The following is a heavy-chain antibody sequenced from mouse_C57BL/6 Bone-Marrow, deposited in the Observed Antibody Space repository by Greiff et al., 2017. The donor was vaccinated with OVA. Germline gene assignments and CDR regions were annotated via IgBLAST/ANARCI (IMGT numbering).Heavy chain of an antibody. J-gene: IGHJ1*03. D-gene: IGHD2-5*01. CDR2: INPNHGGT. Sequence: VQLQQSGPELVKPGASVKISCKASGYTFTDYYMNWVKQSHGKSLEWIGDINPNHGGTSYNQKFKGKATLTVDKSSSTAYMELRSLTSEDSAVYYCAYYSNYPWYFDVWGTGTTVTVSS. CDR3: AYYSNYPWYFDV. CDR1: GYTFTDYY. V-gene: IGHV1-26*01.